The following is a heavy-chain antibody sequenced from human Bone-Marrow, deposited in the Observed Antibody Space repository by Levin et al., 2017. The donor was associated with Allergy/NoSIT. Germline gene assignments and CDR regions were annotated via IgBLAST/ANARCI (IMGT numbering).Heavy chain of an antibody. D-gene: IGHD3-10*01. J-gene: IGHJ4*02. CDR3: VIPKDGTGSWFDY. Sequence: HGESLKISCKVSGYSFSNYWIAWVRQMPGKGLEWMGMISPDDSDTRYSPSFQGQVTFSADKSISTAYLQWSSLKDSEIALFYCVIPKDGTGSWFDYWGQGTLVTVSS. CDR2: ISPDDSDT. V-gene: IGHV5-51*01. CDR1: GYSFSNYW.